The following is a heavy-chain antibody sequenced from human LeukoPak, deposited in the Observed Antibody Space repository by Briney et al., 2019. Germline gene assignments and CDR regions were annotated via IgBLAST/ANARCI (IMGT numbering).Heavy chain of an antibody. CDR1: GFTFSSYW. J-gene: IGHJ5*02. CDR3: ARDVVPAATYNWFDP. D-gene: IGHD2-2*01. V-gene: IGHV3-74*01. Sequence: GGSLRLSCAASGFTFSSYWMHWVRQAPGKGLVWVSRINSDGSSTSYADSVKGRFTISRDNAKNTLYQQMNSLRAEDTAVYYCARDVVPAATYNWFDPWGQGTLVTVSS. CDR2: INSDGSST.